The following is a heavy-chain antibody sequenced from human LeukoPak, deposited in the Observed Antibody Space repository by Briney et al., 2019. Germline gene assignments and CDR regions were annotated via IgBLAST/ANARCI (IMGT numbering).Heavy chain of an antibody. D-gene: IGHD5-12*01. V-gene: IGHV3-23*01. CDR3: ARDPGSGYEEHFDY. CDR1: GFTFSSYG. Sequence: GGSLRLSCAASGFTFSSYGMSWVRQAPGKGLEWVSAISGSGGSTYYADSVKGRFTISRDNSKNTVYLQMNSLRAEDTAVYYCARDPGSGYEEHFDYWGQGTLVTVSS. CDR2: ISGSGGST. J-gene: IGHJ4*02.